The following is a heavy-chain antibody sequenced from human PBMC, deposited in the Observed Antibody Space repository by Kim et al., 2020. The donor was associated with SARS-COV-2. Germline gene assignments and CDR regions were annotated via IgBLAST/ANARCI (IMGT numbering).Heavy chain of an antibody. CDR1: GFTFSSYA. CDR3: AREVDTAMVSWYFDL. J-gene: IGHJ2*01. D-gene: IGHD5-18*01. V-gene: IGHV3-30*04. CDR2: ISYDGSNK. Sequence: GGSLRLFCAASGFTFSSYAMHWVRQAPGKGLEWVAVISYDGSNKYYADSVKGRFTISRDNSKNTLYLQMNSLRAEDTAVYYCAREVDTAMVSWYFDLWGRGTLVTVSS.